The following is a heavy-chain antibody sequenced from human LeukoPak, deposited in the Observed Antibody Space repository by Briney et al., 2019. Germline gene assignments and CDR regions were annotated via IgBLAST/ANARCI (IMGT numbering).Heavy chain of an antibody. CDR1: GFTFDDYA. CDR3: AKGVGGAANYYYMDV. Sequence: GGSLRLSCAASGFTFDDYAMQWARQASGKGLEWVSGISWNSGSIGYADSVKSRFTISRDNAKTSLYLQMNSLRAEDTAVYYCAKGVGGAANYYYMDVWGKGTTVTVSS. V-gene: IGHV3-9*01. J-gene: IGHJ6*03. D-gene: IGHD3-16*01. CDR2: ISWNSGSI.